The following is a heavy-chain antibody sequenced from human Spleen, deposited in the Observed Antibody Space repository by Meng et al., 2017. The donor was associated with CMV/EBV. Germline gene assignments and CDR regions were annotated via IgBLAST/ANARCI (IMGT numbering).Heavy chain of an antibody. J-gene: IGHJ4*02. V-gene: IGHV4-4*02. CDR1: GGSISSSNW. CDR3: ARVVTALWGYYFDY. Sequence: QLQEAGPGMVKPSGTLSPTCAVSGGSISSSNWWSWVRQPPGKGLEWIGEIYHSGSTNYNPSLKSRVTISVDKSKNQFSLKLSSVTAADTAVYYCARVVTALWGYYFDYWGQGTLVTVSS. CDR2: IYHSGST. D-gene: IGHD2-21*02.